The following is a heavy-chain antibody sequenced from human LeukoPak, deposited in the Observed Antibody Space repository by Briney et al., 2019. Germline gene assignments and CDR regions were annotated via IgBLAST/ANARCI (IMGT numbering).Heavy chain of an antibody. CDR2: ISSSGSTI. V-gene: IGHV3-48*03. CDR3: ARQYYYYMDV. J-gene: IGHJ6*03. CDR1: GFTFSSYE. Sequence: PGRSLRLSCAASGFTFSSYEMNWVRQAPGKGLEWVSYISSSGSTIYYADSVKGRFTISRDNAKNSLYLQMNSLRAEDTAVYYCARQYYYYMDVWGKGTTVTVSS.